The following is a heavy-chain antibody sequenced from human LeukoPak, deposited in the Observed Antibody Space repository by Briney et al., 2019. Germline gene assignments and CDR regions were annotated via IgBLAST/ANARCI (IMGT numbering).Heavy chain of an antibody. V-gene: IGHV3-23*01. CDR3: VNDIAVAGSNTDDY. CDR2: ITGSGGAT. J-gene: IGHJ4*02. Sequence: PGGSLRLSCAASGFTFSTYAMTWVRQAPGKGLEWVSAITGSGGATYYADSVKGRFTISRDNSKNTLYLQMNSLRAEDTAVYYCVNDIAVAGSNTDDYWGQGTLVTVSS. D-gene: IGHD6-19*01. CDR1: GFTFSTYA.